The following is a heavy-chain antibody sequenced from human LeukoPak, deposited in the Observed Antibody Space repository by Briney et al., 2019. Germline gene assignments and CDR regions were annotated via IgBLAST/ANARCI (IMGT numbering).Heavy chain of an antibody. CDR2: ISGRGDST. J-gene: IGHJ6*02. V-gene: IGHV3-23*01. Sequence: PGGSLRLSCAASGFTFSSYAMSWVRQAPGKGLEWVSAISGRGDSTYYADSVKGRFTISRDNSKNTLYLQMNTLRAEDTAVYYCAKRRDGMDVWGQGATVTVSS. CDR3: AKRRDGMDV. CDR1: GFTFSSYA.